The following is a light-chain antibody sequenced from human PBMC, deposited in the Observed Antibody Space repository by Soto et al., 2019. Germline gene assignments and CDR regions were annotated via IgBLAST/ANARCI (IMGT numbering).Light chain of an antibody. V-gene: IGKV1-9*01. CDR2: AAS. CDR1: QGISSY. CDR3: QQLNSYPQT. Sequence: DIQLTQSPSFLSASVGDRVTMTFRASQGISSYLSWYQQKPGKAPKLLIYAASTLQSGVPSRFSGSGSGTEFTLTISSLQPEDFATYYCQQLNSYPQTFGGGTKVDI. J-gene: IGKJ4*01.